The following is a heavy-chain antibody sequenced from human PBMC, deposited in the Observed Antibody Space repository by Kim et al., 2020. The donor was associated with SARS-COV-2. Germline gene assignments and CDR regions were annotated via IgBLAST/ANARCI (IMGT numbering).Heavy chain of an antibody. CDR3: AKGPRAFGTWYFDH. V-gene: IGHV3-23*01. Sequence: GGSLRLSCAASGFTLSNYAMTWVRQAPGKGLEWVSTIIGSGVNTFYADSVKGRFTISRDNSGDTLYLQINSLRVEDTAVYYCAKGPRAFGTWYFDHWGQGTLVPVSS. D-gene: IGHD3-3*02. J-gene: IGHJ4*02. CDR1: GFTLSNYA. CDR2: IIGSGVNT.